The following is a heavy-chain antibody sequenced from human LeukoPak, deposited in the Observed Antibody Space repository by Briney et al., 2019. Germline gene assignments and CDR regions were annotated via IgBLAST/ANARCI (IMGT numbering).Heavy chain of an antibody. CDR3: ARGLRREQQLLRAFDY. CDR2: MNPNSGNT. D-gene: IGHD6-13*01. Sequence: ASVRVSCKASGYTFTNYDINWVRQASGQGLEWMGWMNPNSGNTGSAQKFQGRVTMTSNTSISTAYMELSSLRFEDTAVYYCARGLRREQQLLRAFDYWGQGTPVTVSS. V-gene: IGHV1-8*01. CDR1: GYTFTNYD. J-gene: IGHJ4*02.